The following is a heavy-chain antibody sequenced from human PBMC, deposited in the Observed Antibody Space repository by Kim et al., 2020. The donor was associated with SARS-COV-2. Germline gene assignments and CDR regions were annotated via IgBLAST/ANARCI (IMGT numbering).Heavy chain of an antibody. CDR3: ASFRGAGHGEQQPYDY. V-gene: IGHV3-66*01. J-gene: IGHJ4*02. CDR1: GFSVSGNY. D-gene: IGHD3-10*01. Sequence: GGSLRLSCAASGFSVSGNYLSWVRQAPREGLEWVSIIYPDGSTYYRDSVNGRFTISRDNSKNTVYLHMNRMRVDDTAVYHCASFRGAGHGEQQPYDYWGQGTLVTVSS. CDR2: IYPDGST.